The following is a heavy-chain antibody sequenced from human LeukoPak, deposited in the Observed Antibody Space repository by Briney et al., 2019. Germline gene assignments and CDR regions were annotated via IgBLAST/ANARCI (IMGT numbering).Heavy chain of an antibody. D-gene: IGHD2-15*01. Sequence: GASVKASCKASGYTFTNNGISWVRQAPGQGLEWMGRIIPILGIENYAQKFQGRVTITADKSTSTAYMELCSLRSEDTAVYYCARTLRPSYCSGGSCYPRPYWYFDLWGRGALVTVSS. CDR3: ARTLRPSYCSGGSCYPRPYWYFDL. CDR1: GYTFTNNG. J-gene: IGHJ2*01. V-gene: IGHV1-69*04. CDR2: IIPILGIE.